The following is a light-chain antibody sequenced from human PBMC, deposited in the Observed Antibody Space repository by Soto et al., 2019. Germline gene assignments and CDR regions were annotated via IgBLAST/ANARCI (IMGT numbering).Light chain of an antibody. Sequence: QSVLTQPASVSGAPGQSITISRTGTSRDGGKYNYVSWYQHDPGKAPKLIIYEVSNRPSGVSNRFTGSKSGNTASLTISGLQAEDEADYSCNSYTGSSPLYVFGTGTKVPVL. CDR3: NSYTGSSPLYV. CDR1: SRDGGKYNY. CDR2: EVS. V-gene: IGLV2-14*01. J-gene: IGLJ1*01.